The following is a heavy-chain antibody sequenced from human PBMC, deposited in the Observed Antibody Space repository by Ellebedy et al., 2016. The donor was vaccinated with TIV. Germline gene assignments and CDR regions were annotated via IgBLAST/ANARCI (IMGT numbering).Heavy chain of an antibody. J-gene: IGHJ6*02. D-gene: IGHD3-10*01. CDR1: GYMFSTYW. Sequence: GESLKISCEGSGYMFSTYWIAWVRQMPGKGLEWMGIIYPGDSDTTYSPSVRGHVTMSVDKSINTVYLQWNSLKASDTAMYYCARRMGRGVKGKFPLDVWGQGTTVIVSS. CDR2: IYPGDSDT. CDR3: ARRMGRGVKGKFPLDV. V-gene: IGHV5-51*01.